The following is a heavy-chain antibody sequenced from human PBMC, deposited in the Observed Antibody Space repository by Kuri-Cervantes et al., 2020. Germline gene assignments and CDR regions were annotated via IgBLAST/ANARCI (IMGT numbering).Heavy chain of an antibody. D-gene: IGHD5-18*01. Sequence: GESLKTPCEASGFTFSSYGMHWVRQAPGKGLEWVANIKQDGSEKYYVDSVKGRFTISRDNAKNSLYLQMNSLRAEDTAVYYCARDPGGYSYGPLNFDYWGQGTLVTVSS. CDR3: ARDPGGYSYGPLNFDY. J-gene: IGHJ4*02. V-gene: IGHV3-7*01. CDR2: IKQDGSEK. CDR1: GFTFSSYG.